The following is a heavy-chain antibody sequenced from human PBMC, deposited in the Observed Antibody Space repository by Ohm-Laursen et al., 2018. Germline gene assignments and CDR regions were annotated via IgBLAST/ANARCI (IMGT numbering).Heavy chain of an antibody. J-gene: IGHJ5*02. V-gene: IGHV3-7*01. CDR3: ARVVVAAARFDP. Sequence: SLRLSCSAPGFTFSSYWMSWVRQAPGKGLEWVANIKQDGSEKYYVDSVKGRFTISRDNAKNSLYLQMNSLRAEDTAVYYCARVVVAAARFDPWGQGTLVTVSS. CDR1: GFTFSSYW. CDR2: IKQDGSEK. D-gene: IGHD2-15*01.